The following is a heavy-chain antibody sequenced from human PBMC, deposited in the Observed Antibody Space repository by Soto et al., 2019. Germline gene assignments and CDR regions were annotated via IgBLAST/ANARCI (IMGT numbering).Heavy chain of an antibody. J-gene: IGHJ4*02. V-gene: IGHV3-7*05. D-gene: IGHD6-25*01. Sequence: EMQLVESGGDLVQPGGSLRLSCAASGFIFSSYWMSWVRQAPGKGLEWVANIKQDGSERNYLDSVKGRFTISRDNAKNSLYLLMDSLRAEDTGVYYCARLRRLADWGQGTLVTVSS. CDR1: GFIFSSYW. CDR3: ARLRRLAD. CDR2: IKQDGSER.